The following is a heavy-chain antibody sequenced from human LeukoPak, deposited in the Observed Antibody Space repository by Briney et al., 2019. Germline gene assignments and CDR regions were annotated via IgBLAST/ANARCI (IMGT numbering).Heavy chain of an antibody. Sequence: PSETLSLTCAVYGGSFSGYYWSWIRQPPGKGLEWIGEINHSGSTNYNPSLKSRVTISVDTSKNQFSLKLSSVTAADTAVHYCALGTMGIDCWGQGTLVTVSS. CDR1: GGSFSGYY. CDR2: INHSGST. D-gene: IGHD4/OR15-4a*01. CDR3: ALGTMGIDC. J-gene: IGHJ4*02. V-gene: IGHV4-34*01.